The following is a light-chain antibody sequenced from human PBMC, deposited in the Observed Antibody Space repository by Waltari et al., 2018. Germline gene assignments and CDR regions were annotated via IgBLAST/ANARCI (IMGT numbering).Light chain of an antibody. V-gene: IGLV2-11*01. J-gene: IGLJ1*01. CDR1: PTDRGAHDH. Sequence: QSALTQPRSVSGSPGQSVTLSCTGPPTDRGAHDHVSWYQQRPGKAPELIIYDVTERPSGVPDRFSGSKSDNKASLTISGLQADDEADYYCCSYAGRYTNYVFGSGTKVTVL. CDR2: DVT. CDR3: CSYAGRYTNYV.